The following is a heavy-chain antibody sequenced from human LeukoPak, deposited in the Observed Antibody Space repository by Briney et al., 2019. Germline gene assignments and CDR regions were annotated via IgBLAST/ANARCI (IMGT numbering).Heavy chain of an antibody. CDR3: ARGVRDYDILTGYYRPYYYYYYMDV. Sequence: PSETLSLTCAVYGGSFSGYYWSWIRQPPGKGLEWIGYIYYSGSTNYNPSLNSRVTISVDTSKTQFSLKLSSVTAADTALYYCARGVRDYDILTGYYRPYYYYYYMDVWGKGTTVTVSS. V-gene: IGHV4-59*01. CDR2: IYYSGST. J-gene: IGHJ6*03. CDR1: GGSFSGYY. D-gene: IGHD3-9*01.